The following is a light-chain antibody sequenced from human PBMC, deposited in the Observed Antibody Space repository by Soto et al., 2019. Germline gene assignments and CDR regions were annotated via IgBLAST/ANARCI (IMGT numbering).Light chain of an antibody. CDR2: EVF. J-gene: IGLJ1*01. CDR1: SSDVGGYNL. CDR3: CSYAGSYTYV. Sequence: QSVLTQPASVSGSPGQSITISCTGTSSDVGGYNLVSWYQQHPGKAPKLMIYEVFKRPSGVFHRFSGSKSGNTASLTISGLQAEDEADYYCCSYAGSYTYVFGTGTKVTVL. V-gene: IGLV2-23*02.